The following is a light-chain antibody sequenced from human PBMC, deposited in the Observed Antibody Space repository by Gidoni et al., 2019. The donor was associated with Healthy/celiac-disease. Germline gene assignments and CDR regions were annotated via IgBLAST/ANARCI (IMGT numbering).Light chain of an antibody. CDR1: SSNIGAGYD. CDR3: QSYDSSLSGSV. CDR2: GNS. J-gene: IGLJ2*01. V-gene: IGLV1-40*01. Sequence: QSVLTQQPSASGAPGQRVTISCTGSSSNIGAGYDVHWYQQLPGTAPKLLINGNSNRPSGVPDRFSGSKSGTSASLAITGLQAEDEADYYCQSYDSSLSGSVFGGGTKLTVL.